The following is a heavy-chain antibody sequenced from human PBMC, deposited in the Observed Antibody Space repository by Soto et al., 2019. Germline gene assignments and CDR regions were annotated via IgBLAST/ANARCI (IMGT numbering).Heavy chain of an antibody. J-gene: IGHJ5*02. CDR3: TRRGDNSSNYYDNWLDP. CDR2: IDPSDSYT. V-gene: IGHV5-10-1*01. Sequence: PGESLKISCKGSGYSFTNYWITWVRQMPGKGLEWMGRIDPSDSYTNYSPSFQGHVTISADKSISTAYLQWSSLKASDTAMYYCTRRGDNSSNYYDNWLDPWGQGTLVTVSS. CDR1: GYSFTNYW. D-gene: IGHD4-4*01.